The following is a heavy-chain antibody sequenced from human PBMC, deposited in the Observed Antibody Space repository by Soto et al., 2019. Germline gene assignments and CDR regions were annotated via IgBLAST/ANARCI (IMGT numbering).Heavy chain of an antibody. D-gene: IGHD6-19*01. V-gene: IGHV3-48*02. J-gene: IGHJ3*02. CDR1: GFPFSFYS. CDR3: AKGGSNGWYDAFDI. CDR2: ITSTSSAI. Sequence: GGSLRLSCAASGFPFSFYSMSWVRQAPGKGLEWISYITSTSSAINYADSVRGRFTISRDNGMQSLFLHMNSLRDEDTAVYYCAKGGSNGWYDAFDIWGQGTMVT.